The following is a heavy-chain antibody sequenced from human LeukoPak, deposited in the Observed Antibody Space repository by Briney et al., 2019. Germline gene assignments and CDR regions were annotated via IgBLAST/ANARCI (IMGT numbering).Heavy chain of an antibody. CDR2: ISSSGGTI. CDR1: GFTFSSYE. V-gene: IGHV3-48*03. J-gene: IGHJ6*02. Sequence: GGSLRLSCSAYGFTFSSYEMNWVRQAPGKGLEWVSYISSSGGTIYYADSVKGRFTISRDNAKNSLYLQMNSLRAEDTAVYYCARDLSYCTITSCSYYYYGMDVWGQGTTVTVSS. D-gene: IGHD2-2*01. CDR3: ARDLSYCTITSCSYYYYGMDV.